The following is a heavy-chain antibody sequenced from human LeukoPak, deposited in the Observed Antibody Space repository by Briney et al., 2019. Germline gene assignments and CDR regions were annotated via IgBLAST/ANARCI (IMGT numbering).Heavy chain of an antibody. CDR2: MNPNSGNT. V-gene: IGHV1-8*01. CDR3: ARSKDPYNWFDP. Sequence: ASVKVSCKASGYTFTSYDINWVRQTTGQGLEWMGWMNPNSGNTGYAQKFQGRVTMTRNTSISTAYMELSSLRSEDTAVYYCARSKDPYNWFDPWGQGTLVAVSS. CDR1: GYTFTSYD. J-gene: IGHJ5*02.